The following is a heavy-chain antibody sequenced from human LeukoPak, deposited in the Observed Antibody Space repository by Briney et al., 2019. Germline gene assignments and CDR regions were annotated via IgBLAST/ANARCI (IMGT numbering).Heavy chain of an antibody. CDR1: GGSISSSSYY. V-gene: IGHV4-39*07. J-gene: IGHJ6*03. CDR2: IYYSRST. Sequence: PSETLSLTCTVSGGSISSSSYYWGWIRQPPGKGLEWIGSIYYSRSTYYNPSLKSRVTISVDTSKNQFSLKLSSVTAADTAVYYCARGGKGPVSYYYYMDVWGKGTTVTVSS. CDR3: ARGGKGPVSYYYYMDV. D-gene: IGHD1-14*01.